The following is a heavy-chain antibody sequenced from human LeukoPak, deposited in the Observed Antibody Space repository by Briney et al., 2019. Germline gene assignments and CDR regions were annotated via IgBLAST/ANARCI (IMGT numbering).Heavy chain of an antibody. Sequence: ASVKVSCKASGDTFTSYDINWVRQATGQGLEWMGWMNPNSGNTGYAQKFQGRVTMTRNTSISTAYMELSSLRSENTAVYYCARGYGDYVDFDYWGQGTLVTVSS. D-gene: IGHD4-17*01. CDR2: MNPNSGNT. CDR1: GDTFTSYD. V-gene: IGHV1-8*01. J-gene: IGHJ4*02. CDR3: ARGYGDYVDFDY.